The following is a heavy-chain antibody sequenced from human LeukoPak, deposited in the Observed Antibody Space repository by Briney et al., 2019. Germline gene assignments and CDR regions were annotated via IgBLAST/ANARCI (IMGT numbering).Heavy chain of an antibody. D-gene: IGHD3-22*01. V-gene: IGHV3-11*01. CDR3: ARDSGYDSSGYYYAG. CDR2: ISSSGSTI. CDR1: GFTFSDYY. J-gene: IGHJ4*02. Sequence: GGSLRLSCAASGFTFSDYYMSWLRQAPGKGLEWVSYISSSGSTIYYADSVKGRFTISRDNAKNSLYLQMNSLRAEDTAVYYCARDSGYDSSGYYYAGWGQGTLVTVSS.